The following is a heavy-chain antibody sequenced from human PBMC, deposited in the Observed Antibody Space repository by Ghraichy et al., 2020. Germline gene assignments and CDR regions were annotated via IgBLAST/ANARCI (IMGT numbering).Heavy chain of an antibody. CDR1: GGSFSGYY. Sequence: SQTLSLTCAVYGGSFSGYYWSWIRQPPGKGLEWIGEINHSGSTNYNPSLKSRVTISVDTSKNQFSLKLSSVTAADTAVYYCARGGLAAAAYWGQGTLVTVSS. V-gene: IGHV4-34*01. CDR2: INHSGST. D-gene: IGHD6-13*01. CDR3: ARGGLAAAAY. J-gene: IGHJ4*02.